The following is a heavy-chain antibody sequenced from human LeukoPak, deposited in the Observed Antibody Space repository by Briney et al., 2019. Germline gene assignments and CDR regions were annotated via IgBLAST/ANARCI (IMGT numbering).Heavy chain of an antibody. V-gene: IGHV3-53*01. Sequence: GGSLRLSCVASDFSVSSNYMSWVRQAPGKGLEWVSVIYSGSSTYYADSVKGRFTISRDNSKNTLYLQLNSLRAEDTAVYYCARDSESSSWYDYWGQGTLVIVSS. CDR3: ARDSESSSWYDY. CDR2: IYSGSST. J-gene: IGHJ4*02. CDR1: DFSVSSNY. D-gene: IGHD6-13*01.